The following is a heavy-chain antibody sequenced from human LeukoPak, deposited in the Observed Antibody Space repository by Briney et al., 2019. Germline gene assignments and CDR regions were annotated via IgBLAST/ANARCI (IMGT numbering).Heavy chain of an antibody. CDR1: GGSFSGYY. CDR2: INHSGST. CDR3: ARLGGYNPNFDY. V-gene: IGHV4-34*01. J-gene: IGHJ4*02. D-gene: IGHD5-24*01. Sequence: SETLSLTCAVYGGSFSGYYWSWIRQPPGKGLEWIGEINHSGSTNYNPSLKSRVTISVDTSKNQFSLKLSSVTAADTAEYYCARLGGYNPNFDYWGQGTLVTVSS.